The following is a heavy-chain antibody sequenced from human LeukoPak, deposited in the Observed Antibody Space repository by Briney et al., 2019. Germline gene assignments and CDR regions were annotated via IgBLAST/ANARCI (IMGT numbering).Heavy chain of an antibody. CDR2: FDPEDGET. J-gene: IGHJ3*02. CDR1: GYTLTELS. Sequence: ASVKVSCKVSGYTLTELSMHWVRQAPGKGLEWMGGFDPEDGETIYAQKFQGRVTMTEDTSADTAYMELSSLRSEDTAVYYCATESYSGSYLYAFDIWGQGTMVTVSS. V-gene: IGHV1-24*01. CDR3: ATESYSGSYLYAFDI. D-gene: IGHD1-26*01.